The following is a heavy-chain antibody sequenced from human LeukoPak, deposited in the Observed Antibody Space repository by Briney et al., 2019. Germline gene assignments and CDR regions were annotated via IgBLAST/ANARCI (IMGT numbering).Heavy chain of an antibody. J-gene: IGHJ4*02. D-gene: IGHD5-24*01. V-gene: IGHV3-9*01. CDR1: GFTFDEYA. Sequence: PGGSLRLSCAASGFTFDEYAMHWVRQAPGKGLEWVSVISWNSGSIAYADSVKGRFTISRDNAKNSLYLQMNNLRAEDTALSYCENDLDGYGRWYSRFDYWGQGTLVTVSS. CDR3: ENDLDGYGRWYSRFDY. CDR2: ISWNSGSI.